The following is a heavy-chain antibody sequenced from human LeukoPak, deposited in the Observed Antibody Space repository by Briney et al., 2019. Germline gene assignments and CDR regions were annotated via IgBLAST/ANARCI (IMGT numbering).Heavy chain of an antibody. CDR2: ISSSGSAI. CDR3: AKDGWDSIAAAGTLDY. J-gene: IGHJ4*02. CDR1: GFTFSDYY. D-gene: IGHD6-13*01. V-gene: IGHV3-11*04. Sequence: GGSLRLSCAAAGFTFSDYYMSWIRQAPGKGLEWVSYISSSGSAIYYADSVRGRFTISRDNSKNTLYLQMNSLRAEDTAVYYCAKDGWDSIAAAGTLDYWGQGTLVTVSS.